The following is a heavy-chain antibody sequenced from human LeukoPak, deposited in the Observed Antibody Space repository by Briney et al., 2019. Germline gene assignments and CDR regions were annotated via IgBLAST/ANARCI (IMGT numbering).Heavy chain of an antibody. J-gene: IGHJ4*02. V-gene: IGHV4-38-2*02. CDR2: IYHSGST. D-gene: IGHD3-10*01. CDR3: ASRLLWFGELSQTVDY. Sequence: PSETLSLTCTVSGYSISSGYYWGWSRQPPGKGLEGIGSIYHSGSTYYNPSLKSRVTISVDTSKNQFSLKLSSVTAADTAVYYCASRLLWFGELSQTVDYWGQGTLVTVSS. CDR1: GYSISSGYY.